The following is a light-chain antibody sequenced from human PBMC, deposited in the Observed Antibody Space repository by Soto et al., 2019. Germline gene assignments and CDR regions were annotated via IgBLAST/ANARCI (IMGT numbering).Light chain of an antibody. V-gene: IGLV3-21*02. J-gene: IGLJ1*01. Sequence: SYELTQPPSVSVAPGQTARMTCGGNNIGSKSVHWYQQKPRQAPVLVVYDDSDRPSGIPERFSGSNSGNTATLTISRVAAGDEADYYCQGWDSSSDHYVFGTGTKRTVL. CDR3: QGWDSSSDHYV. CDR1: NIGSKS. CDR2: DDS.